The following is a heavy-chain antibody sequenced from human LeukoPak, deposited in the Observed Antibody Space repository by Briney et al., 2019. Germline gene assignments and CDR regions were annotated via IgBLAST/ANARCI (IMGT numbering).Heavy chain of an antibody. CDR2: IYSGGST. J-gene: IGHJ3*02. CDR3: ARDMELLRSVGAFDI. CDR1: GFTVSSNY. D-gene: IGHD1-26*01. V-gene: IGHV3-66*02. Sequence: PGGSLRLSCAASGFTVSSNYMSWVRQAPGKGLEWVSVIYSGGSTYYADSVKGRFTISRDNSKNTLYLQMNSLRAEDTAVYYCARDMELLRSVGAFDIWGQGAMVTVSS.